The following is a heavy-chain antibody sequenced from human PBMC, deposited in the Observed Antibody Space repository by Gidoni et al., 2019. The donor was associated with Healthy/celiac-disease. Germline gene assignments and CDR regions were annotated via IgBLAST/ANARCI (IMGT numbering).Heavy chain of an antibody. D-gene: IGHD1-26*01. J-gene: IGHJ4*02. CDR3: AKVGSYHGPLFDY. CDR1: GVPFSSYA. CDR2: ISGSGGST. V-gene: IGHV3-23*01. Sequence: EVQLLESGGGLVQPGGALRLSCAASGVPFSSYAMSWVRQAPGKGLGWVSAISGSGGSTYYADSVKGRFTISRDNSKNTLYLQMNSLRAEDTAVYYCAKVGSYHGPLFDYWGQGTLVTVSS.